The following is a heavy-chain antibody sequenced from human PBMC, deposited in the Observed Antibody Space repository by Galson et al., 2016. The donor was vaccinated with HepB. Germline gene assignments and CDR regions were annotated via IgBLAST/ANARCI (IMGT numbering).Heavy chain of an antibody. D-gene: IGHD2-21*01. V-gene: IGHV4-39*01. Sequence: SETLSLTCTVSGGSVSSTSYSWGWIRQPPGKGLEWIGSLKNSGSTQFNPSLKSRVTISVDTSRNQLSLSLTSVTAADTAVYYCVKQKIVVVTTTTYHWSDRWSQGSLVTVSS. CDR3: VKQKIVVVTTTTYHWSDR. CDR1: GGSVSSTSYS. CDR2: LKNSGST. J-gene: IGHJ5*02.